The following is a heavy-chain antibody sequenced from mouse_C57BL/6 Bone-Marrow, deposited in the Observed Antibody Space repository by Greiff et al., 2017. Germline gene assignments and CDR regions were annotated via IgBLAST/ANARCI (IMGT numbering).Heavy chain of an antibody. CDR1: GFNIKDDY. Sequence: EVQLQQSGAELVRPGASVKLSCTASGFNIKDDYIHWVKQRPEQGLEWIGWIDPEIGDTEYASKFQGKATITSDTSSNTAYLRLSSLAYEDTAVYEWSSLDGNYFDFWGQGTPLTVAS. CDR3: SSLDGNYFDF. D-gene: IGHD2-1*01. V-gene: IGHV14-4*01. J-gene: IGHJ2*01. CDR2: IDPEIGDT.